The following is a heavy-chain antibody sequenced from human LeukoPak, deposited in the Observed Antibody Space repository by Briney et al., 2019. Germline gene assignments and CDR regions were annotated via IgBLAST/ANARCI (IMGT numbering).Heavy chain of an antibody. D-gene: IGHD3-3*01. CDR2: ISSSGSTI. J-gene: IGHJ3*02. V-gene: IGHV3-11*01. CDR1: GFTFSDYY. Sequence: GGSLRLSCAASGFTFSDYYMSWIRQAPGKGLEWVSYISSSGSTIYYADSVKGRFTISRDNAKNSLYLQMNSLRAEDTAVYYCAREARYDFWSGFSGAFDIWGQGTMVTVSS. CDR3: AREARYDFWSGFSGAFDI.